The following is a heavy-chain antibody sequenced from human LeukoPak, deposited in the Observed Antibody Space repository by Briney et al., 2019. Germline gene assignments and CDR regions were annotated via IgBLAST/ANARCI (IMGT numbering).Heavy chain of an antibody. CDR2: IYYSGST. Sequence: SETLSLTCNVSGDSISSYYWSWIRQPPGKGLEWIGYIYYSGSTSYNPALKSRVTISVDTSKNQFSLKLSSVTAADTAVYYCASLWFGESNFDYWGQGTLVTVSS. CDR1: GDSISSYY. J-gene: IGHJ4*02. CDR3: ASLWFGESNFDY. V-gene: IGHV4-59*08. D-gene: IGHD3-10*01.